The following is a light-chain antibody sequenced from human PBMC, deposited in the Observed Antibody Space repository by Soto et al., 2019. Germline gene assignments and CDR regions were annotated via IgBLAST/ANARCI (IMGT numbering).Light chain of an antibody. Sequence: ELVMTQSPATLSVSPGEKATLSCRASHSVTSYLAGYQQTPGQAPRLLIQGASARATDVPARFSGSGSGTEFTLTISSLQSEDFAVYYCQQYSQWPWTFCQGTKVEI. V-gene: IGKV3-15*01. CDR3: QQYSQWPWT. CDR2: GAS. J-gene: IGKJ1*01. CDR1: HSVTSY.